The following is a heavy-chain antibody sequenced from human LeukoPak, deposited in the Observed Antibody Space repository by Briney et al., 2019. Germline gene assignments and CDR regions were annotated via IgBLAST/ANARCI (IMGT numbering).Heavy chain of an antibody. D-gene: IGHD3-10*01. CDR3: ARGWFGELFTHYYGMDV. Sequence: PGGSLRLSCAASGFTFSSYGMNWVRQAPGKGLEWVSSISSSSSYTYYADSVKGRFTISRDNAKNSLYLQMNSLRAEDTAVYYCARGWFGELFTHYYGMDVWGKGTTVTVSS. V-gene: IGHV3-21*01. CDR2: ISSSSSYT. CDR1: GFTFSSYG. J-gene: IGHJ6*04.